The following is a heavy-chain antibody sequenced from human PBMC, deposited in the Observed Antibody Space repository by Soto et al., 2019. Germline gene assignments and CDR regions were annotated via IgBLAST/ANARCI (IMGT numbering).Heavy chain of an antibody. D-gene: IGHD6-19*01. CDR2: INPSGGST. CDR3: ARSLTTIAVAGGGVDY. CDR1: GYTFTSYY. J-gene: IGHJ4*02. V-gene: IGHV1-46*01. Sequence: ASVKVSCKASGYTFTSYYMHWVQQAPGQGLEWMGIINPSGGSTSYAQKFQGRVTMTRDTSTSTVYMELSSLRSEDTAVYYCARSLTTIAVAGGGVDYWGQGTLVTVSS.